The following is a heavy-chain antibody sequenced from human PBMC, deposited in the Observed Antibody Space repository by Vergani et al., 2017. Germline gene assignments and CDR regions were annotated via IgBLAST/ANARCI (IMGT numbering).Heavy chain of an antibody. CDR3: ARDCIAAAQRWFDP. V-gene: IGHV4-39*07. J-gene: IGHJ5*02. CDR2: IYYSGST. D-gene: IGHD6-13*01. CDR1: GGSISSSSYY. Sequence: QLQLQESGPGLAKPSETLSLTCTVSGGSISSSSYYWGWIRQPPGKGLEWIGSIYYSGSTYYNPSLKSRVTISVDTSKNQFSLKLSSVTAADTAVYYCARDCIAAAQRWFDPWGQGTLVTVSS.